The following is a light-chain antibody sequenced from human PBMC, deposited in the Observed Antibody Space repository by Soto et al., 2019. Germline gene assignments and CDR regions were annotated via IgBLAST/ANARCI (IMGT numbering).Light chain of an antibody. J-gene: IGKJ3*01. Sequence: VVLTQSPATLSLSPGDRATLSCRANQPVSANYLAWYQQKPGQAPRLLIYGASSMATGIPERFSGSGSGTDFTLTISRLEPEDFAVFYCHQYGSSPFTFGPGTKVDIK. CDR2: GAS. CDR3: HQYGSSPFT. CDR1: QPVSANY. V-gene: IGKV3-20*01.